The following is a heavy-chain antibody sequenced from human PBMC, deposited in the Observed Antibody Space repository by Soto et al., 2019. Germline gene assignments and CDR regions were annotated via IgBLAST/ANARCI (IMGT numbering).Heavy chain of an antibody. CDR1: GFTFSSYA. Sequence: GGSLRLSCAASGFTFSSYAMSWVRQAPGKGLEWVSAISGSGGSTYYADSVKGRFTISRDNSKNTLYLQMNSLRAEDTAVYYCAKDAEEYYDILTGYYKGGNAGYYYYYGMDVWGQGTTVPVSS. CDR3: AKDAEEYYDILTGYYKGGNAGYYYYYGMDV. D-gene: IGHD3-9*01. V-gene: IGHV3-23*01. CDR2: ISGSGGST. J-gene: IGHJ6*01.